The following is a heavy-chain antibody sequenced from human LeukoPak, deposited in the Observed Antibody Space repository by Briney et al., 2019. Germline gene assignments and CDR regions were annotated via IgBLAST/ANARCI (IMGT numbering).Heavy chain of an antibody. D-gene: IGHD1-14*01. J-gene: IGHJ5*02. V-gene: IGHV3-23*01. CDR1: GLTFSSYA. Sequence: GGSLRLSCAASGLTFSSYAMTWVRQAPGKGLEWVPSISGSGDGTYYADSVKGRFTISRDNSKNTLYLQMNSLRAEDTAVYYCANKPAGFDPWGQGTLVTVSS. CDR3: ANKPAGFDP. CDR2: ISGSGDGT.